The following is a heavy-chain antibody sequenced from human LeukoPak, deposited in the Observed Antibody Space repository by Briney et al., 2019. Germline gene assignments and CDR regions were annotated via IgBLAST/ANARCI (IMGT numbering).Heavy chain of an antibody. D-gene: IGHD4-23*01. V-gene: IGHV5-10-1*01. CDR3: ARLNSVASPFDY. CDR1: GYSFTSYW. Sequence: GESLKISCKGSGYSFTSYWISWVRQMPGRGLEWMGRIDPSDSYTNYSPSFQGHVTISADKSISTAYLQWSSLKASDTAMYYCARLNSVASPFDYWGQGTLVTVSS. J-gene: IGHJ4*02. CDR2: IDPSDSYT.